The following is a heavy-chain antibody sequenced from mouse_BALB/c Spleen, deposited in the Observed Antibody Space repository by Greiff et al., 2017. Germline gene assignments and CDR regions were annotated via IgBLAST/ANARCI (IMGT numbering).Heavy chain of an antibody. Sequence: EVKVVESGGGLVQPGGSRKLSCAASGFTFSSFGMHWVRQAPEKGLEWVAYISSGSSTIYYADTVKGRFTISRDNPKNTLFLQMTSLRSEDTAMYYCARDYGSSYDFDYWGQGTTLTVSS. CDR2: ISSGSSTI. V-gene: IGHV5-17*02. D-gene: IGHD1-1*01. CDR1: GFTFSSFG. J-gene: IGHJ2*01. CDR3: ARDYGSSYDFDY.